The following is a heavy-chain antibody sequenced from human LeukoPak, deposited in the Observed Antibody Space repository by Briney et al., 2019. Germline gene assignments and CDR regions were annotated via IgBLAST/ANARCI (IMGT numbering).Heavy chain of an antibody. J-gene: IGHJ4*02. CDR3: ARDLLGYCSGGSCENDY. Sequence: ASVKVSCNASGYTFTGYYMHWVRQAPGQGLEWMGWINPNSGGTNYAQKFQGRVTMTRDTSISTAYMELSRLRSDDTAVYYCARDLLGYCSGGSCENDYWGQGTLVTVSS. CDR1: GYTFTGYY. CDR2: INPNSGGT. V-gene: IGHV1-2*02. D-gene: IGHD2-15*01.